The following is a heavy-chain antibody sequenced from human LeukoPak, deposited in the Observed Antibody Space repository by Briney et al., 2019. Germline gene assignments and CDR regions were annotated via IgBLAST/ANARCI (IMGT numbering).Heavy chain of an antibody. D-gene: IGHD4-17*01. CDR1: GYTFTSYG. CDR2: ISAYNGNT. J-gene: IGHJ4*02. Sequence: ASVKVSCKASGYTFTSYGISGVRQAPGQGLEWMGWISAYNGNTNYAQKLQGRVTMTPDTSTSTAYMELRSLRSDDTAVYYSARALRGLSNLDYWGQGTLVTVSS. V-gene: IGHV1-18*01. CDR3: ARALRGLSNLDY.